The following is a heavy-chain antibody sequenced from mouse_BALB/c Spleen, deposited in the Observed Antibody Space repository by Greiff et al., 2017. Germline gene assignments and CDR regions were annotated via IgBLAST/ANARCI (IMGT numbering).Heavy chain of an antibody. Sequence: QVQLKQSGPELVKPGASVRISCKASGYTFTSYYIHWVKQRPGQGLEWIGWIYPGNVNTKYNEKFKGKATLTADKSSSTAYMQLSSLTSEDSAVYFCAKGGDGYYYYYAMDYWGQGTSVTVAS. D-gene: IGHD2-3*01. V-gene: IGHV1S56*01. CDR3: AKGGDGYYYYYAMDY. CDR2: IYPGNVNT. J-gene: IGHJ4*01. CDR1: GYTFTSYY.